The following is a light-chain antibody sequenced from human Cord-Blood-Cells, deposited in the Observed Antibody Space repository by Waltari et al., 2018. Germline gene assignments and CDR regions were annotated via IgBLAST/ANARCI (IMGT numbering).Light chain of an antibody. V-gene: IGLV2-23*01. CDR3: CSYAGSVV. Sequence: QSALTQPASVSGSPGQSSTLSCTGTSSDVGSYNIVSWYQQHPGKAPKLLIYEGSKRASGVSNRFSGSKSGNTASLTISGLQAEDEADYYCCSYAGSVVFGGGTKLTVL. J-gene: IGLJ2*01. CDR1: SSDVGSYNI. CDR2: EGS.